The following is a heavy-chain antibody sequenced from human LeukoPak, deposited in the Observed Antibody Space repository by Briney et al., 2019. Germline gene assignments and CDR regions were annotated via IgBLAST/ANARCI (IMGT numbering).Heavy chain of an antibody. Sequence: PGRSLRLSCAASGFTFSSYAMHWVRQAPGKGLEWVAVISYDGSNKYYADSVKGRFTISRDNSKNTLYLQMNSLRAEDTAVYYCASGHYTLPYYFDYWGQGTLVTVSS. CDR1: GFTFSSYA. CDR2: ISYDGSNK. V-gene: IGHV3-30-3*01. J-gene: IGHJ4*02. CDR3: ASGHYTLPYYFDY. D-gene: IGHD4-11*01.